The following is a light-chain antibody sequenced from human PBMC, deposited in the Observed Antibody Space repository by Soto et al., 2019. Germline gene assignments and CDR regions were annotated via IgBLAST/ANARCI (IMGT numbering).Light chain of an antibody. CDR2: GAS. V-gene: IGKV3-15*01. Sequence: EIVMTQSPATLSVSPGGRATLSCRASQSISDTLAWYQQKPGQAPRLLIYGASTRATGFPARFSGSGSGADFTLTISSLQSEDFAVYYCQQNDNWPWTFGQGTKVEIK. J-gene: IGKJ1*01. CDR3: QQNDNWPWT. CDR1: QSISDT.